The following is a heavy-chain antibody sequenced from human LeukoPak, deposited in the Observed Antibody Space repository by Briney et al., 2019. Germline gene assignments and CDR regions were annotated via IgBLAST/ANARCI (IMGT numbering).Heavy chain of an antibody. Sequence: PSETLSLTCAVYGGSFSGYYWSWIRQPPGKGLEWIGEINHSGSTNCNPSLKSRVTISVDTSKNQFSLKLSSVTAADTAVYYCARGLPKGIASRPPDYWGQGTLVTVSS. D-gene: IGHD6-13*01. V-gene: IGHV4-34*01. CDR2: INHSGST. J-gene: IGHJ4*02. CDR1: GGSFSGYY. CDR3: ARGLPKGIASRPPDY.